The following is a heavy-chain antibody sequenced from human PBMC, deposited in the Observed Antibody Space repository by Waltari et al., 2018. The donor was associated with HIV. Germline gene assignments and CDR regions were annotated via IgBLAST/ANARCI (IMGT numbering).Heavy chain of an antibody. CDR3: ARGAVRSTLFYFDF. D-gene: IGHD2-15*01. Sequence: EVQLVQSGAEVKEPGESLKISCQGSGYNFNIFWIAWVRQMPGKGLEWMGIIFHGDSDTRYSPSFQGHVTISADKSITTAYLQWTTLRASDTAMYYCARGAVRSTLFYFDFWAQGTLVTVSS. CDR2: IFHGDSDT. V-gene: IGHV5-51*03. J-gene: IGHJ4*02. CDR1: GYNFNIFW.